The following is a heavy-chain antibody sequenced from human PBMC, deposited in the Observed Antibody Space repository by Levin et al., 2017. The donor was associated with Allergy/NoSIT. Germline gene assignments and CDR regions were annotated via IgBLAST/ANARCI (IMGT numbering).Heavy chain of an antibody. Sequence: GESLKISCAASGFTFSSYAMSWVRQAPGKGLEWVSAISGSGGSTYYADSVKGRFTISRDNSKNTLYLQMNSLRAEDTAVYYCAKAEWLVVAHFDYWGQGTLVTVSS. CDR1: GFTFSSYA. CDR2: ISGSGGST. D-gene: IGHD3-22*01. CDR3: AKAEWLVVAHFDY. V-gene: IGHV3-23*01. J-gene: IGHJ4*02.